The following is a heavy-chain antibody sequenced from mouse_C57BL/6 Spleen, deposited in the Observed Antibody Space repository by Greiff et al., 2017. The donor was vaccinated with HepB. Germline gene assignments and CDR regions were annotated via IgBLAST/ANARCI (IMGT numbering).Heavy chain of an antibody. D-gene: IGHD1-1*01. J-gene: IGHJ1*03. Sequence: EVKLVESGGGLVKPGGSLKLSCAASGFTFSSYAMSWVRQTPEKRLEWVATISDGGSYTYYPDNVKGRFTISRDNAKNNLYLQMSHLKSEVTAMYYCARDPSTVGYFDVWGTGTTVTVSS. CDR1: GFTFSSYA. V-gene: IGHV5-4*01. CDR2: ISDGGSYT. CDR3: ARDPSTVGYFDV.